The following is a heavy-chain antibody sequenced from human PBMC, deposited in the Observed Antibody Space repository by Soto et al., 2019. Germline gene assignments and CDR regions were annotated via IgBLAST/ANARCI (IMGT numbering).Heavy chain of an antibody. CDR2: IYYSGST. J-gene: IGHJ4*02. CDR3: ARHGGSSGYFDY. D-gene: IGHD6-19*01. V-gene: IGHV4-59*08. CDR1: GGSISSYY. Sequence: TSETLSLTCTVSGGSISSYYWSWIRQPPGKGLEWIGYIYYSGSTNYNPSLKSRVTISVDTSKNQFSLKLSSVTAAVTAVYYCARHGGSSGYFDYWGQGTLVTVSS.